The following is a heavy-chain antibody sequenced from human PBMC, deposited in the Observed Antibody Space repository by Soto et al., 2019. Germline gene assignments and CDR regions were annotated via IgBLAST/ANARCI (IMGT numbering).Heavy chain of an antibody. D-gene: IGHD1-26*01. Sequence: GGALRVSCAASGVSFSSYGMHWVRQAPVKWLEWVSVISYDGSNKDYADPVNGRFTNSRDNSKNTLYLQMNRLRAEDTAVYYCAKDRRELLQYYYYGMDVWGQGTTVPVSS. CDR2: ISYDGSNK. CDR1: GVSFSSYG. CDR3: AKDRRELLQYYYYGMDV. J-gene: IGHJ6*02. V-gene: IGHV3-30*18.